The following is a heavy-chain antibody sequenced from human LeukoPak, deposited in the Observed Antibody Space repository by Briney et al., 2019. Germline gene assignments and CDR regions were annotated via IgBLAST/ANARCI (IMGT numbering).Heavy chain of an antibody. V-gene: IGHV4-4*02. J-gene: IGHJ3*02. CDR3: GRHAYGDSSAAFDI. Sequence: SETLSLTCAVSGDSISSNYCWRWVRQFPGKGLEWIGEVYRRGSTSYNPSLKSRVVISIDKSKNQYSLNLNSVTAADAAMYYCGRHAYGDSSAAFDIWGQGTMVIVSS. D-gene: IGHD4-17*01. CDR1: GDSISSNYC. CDR2: VYRRGST.